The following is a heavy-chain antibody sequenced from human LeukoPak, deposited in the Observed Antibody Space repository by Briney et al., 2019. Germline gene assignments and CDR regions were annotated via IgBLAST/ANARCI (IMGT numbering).Heavy chain of an antibody. CDR2: IIPIFGTA. V-gene: IGHV1-69*13. D-gene: IGHD2-21*02. CDR3: AREDYCGGDCYEN. J-gene: IGHJ4*02. CDR1: GGTFSRYA. Sequence: GASVKVSCKASGGTFSRYAISWVRQTPGQGLEWMGGIIPIFGTANYAQKFQGRVTITADESTSTAYMELSSLRSEDTAVYYCAREDYCGGDCYENWGQGTLVTVSS.